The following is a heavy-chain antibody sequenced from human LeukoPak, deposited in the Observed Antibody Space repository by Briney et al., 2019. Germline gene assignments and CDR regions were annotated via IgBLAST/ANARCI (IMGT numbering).Heavy chain of an antibody. CDR2: IYHSGST. CDR1: GGSFSNYY. J-gene: IGHJ3*02. Sequence: SSETLSLTCAVYGGSFSNYYWNWIRQTPGKGLEWIGEIYHSGSTDYNPSLKSRVTISIDTSKNHFSLKLSSVTAADTAVYYCARGGAVNAFAIWGQGTRVTVSS. V-gene: IGHV4-34*01. CDR3: ARGGAVNAFAI. D-gene: IGHD6-19*01.